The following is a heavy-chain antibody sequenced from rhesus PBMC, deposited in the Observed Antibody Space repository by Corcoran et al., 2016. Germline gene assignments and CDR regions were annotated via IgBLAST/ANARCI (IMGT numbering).Heavy chain of an antibody. CDR3: VKDLWTWSGFDY. Sequence: EVQLVQSGAEVKRPGESLKISCKASGYSFTSYWITWVRQLPGKGLEWVGSVFPLNSDPKYNPSFAGHVIVSADKSISNTYLQWSSLTASDTATYYCVKDLWTWSGFDYWGRGVLVTVSS. V-gene: IGHV5-43*02. D-gene: IGHD2-39*01. J-gene: IGHJ4*01. CDR2: VFPLNSDP. CDR1: GYSFTSYW.